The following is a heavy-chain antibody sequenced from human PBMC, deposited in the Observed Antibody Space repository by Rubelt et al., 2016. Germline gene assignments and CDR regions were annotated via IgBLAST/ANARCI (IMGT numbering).Heavy chain of an antibody. CDR1: GGSVSSGSYY. CDR3: ARDAYSSGWYEGFDY. V-gene: IGHV4-61*01. J-gene: IGHJ4*02. D-gene: IGHD6-19*01. CDR2: IYYSGST. Sequence: QVQLQESGPGLVKPSETLSLTCTVSGGSVSSGSYYWSWIRQPPGKGLEWIGYIYYSGSTNYNPSLMSRVHISVDTAKNQLSLKLGSVTAADTAVYYCARDAYSSGWYEGFDYWGQGTLVTVSS.